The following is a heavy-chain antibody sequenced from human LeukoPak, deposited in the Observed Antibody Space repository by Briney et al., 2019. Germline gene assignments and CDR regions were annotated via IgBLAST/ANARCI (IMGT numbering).Heavy chain of an antibody. J-gene: IGHJ4*02. CDR3: ARGGYLRLGELSPFDY. D-gene: IGHD3-16*02. CDR1: GYTFTSYA. V-gene: IGHV1-3*01. Sequence: ASVKVSCKASGYTFTSYAMHWVRQAPGQRLEWMGWINAGNGNTKYSQKFQGRVTITRDTSASTAYMELSSLRSEDTAVYYCARGGYLRLGELSPFDYWGQGTLVTVSS. CDR2: INAGNGNT.